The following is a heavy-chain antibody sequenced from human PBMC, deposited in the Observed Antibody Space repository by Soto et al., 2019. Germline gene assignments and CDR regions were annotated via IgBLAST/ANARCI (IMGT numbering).Heavy chain of an antibody. J-gene: IGHJ5*02. Sequence: GASVKVSCKASGYTFGNNDISWVRQATGQGLEWMGWMNPNSGNTGYAQKFQGRVSMTRNTSITTAYLELSSLRSDDTAIYYCARMATSGTLKWFDPWGQGTLVTV. CDR1: GYTFGNND. CDR3: ARMATSGTLKWFDP. V-gene: IGHV1-8*01. CDR2: MNPNSGNT.